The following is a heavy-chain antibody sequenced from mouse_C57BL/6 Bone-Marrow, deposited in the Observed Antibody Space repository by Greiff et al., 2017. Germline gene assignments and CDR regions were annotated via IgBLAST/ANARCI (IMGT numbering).Heavy chain of an antibody. Sequence: EVQLVESGAELVRPGASVKLSCTASGFNIKDDYMHWVKQRPEQGLEWIGWIDPENGDTEYASKFQGKATITADTSSNTAYLQLSSLTSEDTAVYYCTTGYYYGSKESYFDYWGQGTTLTVSS. D-gene: IGHD1-1*01. CDR1: GFNIKDDY. CDR3: TTGYYYGSKESYFDY. CDR2: IDPENGDT. J-gene: IGHJ2*01. V-gene: IGHV14-4*01.